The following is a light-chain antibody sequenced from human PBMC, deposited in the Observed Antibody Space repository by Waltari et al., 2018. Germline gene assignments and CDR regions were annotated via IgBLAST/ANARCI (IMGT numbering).Light chain of an antibody. J-gene: IGLJ3*02. Sequence: QSVLTQPPPVSGAQGQRVTTSCTGTRPNIAAGTAIPWYPQLPGTAPKLLIYADNNRPSVGPDRFSGSKSGTSASLAITGLQAEDEADYYCQSYDSSLSGPWVFGGGTKLTVL. V-gene: IGLV1-40*01. CDR1: RPNIAAGTA. CDR2: ADN. CDR3: QSYDSSLSGPWV.